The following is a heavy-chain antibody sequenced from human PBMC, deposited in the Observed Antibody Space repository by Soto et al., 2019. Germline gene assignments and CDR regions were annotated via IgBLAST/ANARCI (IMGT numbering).Heavy chain of an antibody. D-gene: IGHD2-15*01. Sequence: SVKVSCKASGGTFSSYAISWVRLAPGQGLEWMGGIIPIFGTANYAQKFQGTVTITADESTSTAYMELSSLRSEDTAVYYCARNLVVVAATPSWFDPWGQGTLDTVSS. CDR2: IIPIFGTA. J-gene: IGHJ5*02. CDR1: GGTFSSYA. V-gene: IGHV1-69*13. CDR3: ARNLVVVAATPSWFDP.